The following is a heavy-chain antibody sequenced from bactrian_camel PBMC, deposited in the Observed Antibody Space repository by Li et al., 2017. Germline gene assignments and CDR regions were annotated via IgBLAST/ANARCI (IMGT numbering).Heavy chain of an antibody. J-gene: IGHJ4*01. CDR2: IMISSDGAT. CDR1: TPSRNGYC. CDR3: AYDPGASRCNDDAWTALTLGIF. D-gene: IGHD8*01. V-gene: IGHV3S26*01. Sequence: HVQLVESGGGLVRPGGSLRLSCVASTPSRNGYCMGWFRQGPGKEREGVTAIMISSDGATSYSDSVKGRFTISRDNAKNTMYLQMNSLRPEDTARYYCAYDPGASRCNDDAWTALTLGIFWGQGTQVTVS.